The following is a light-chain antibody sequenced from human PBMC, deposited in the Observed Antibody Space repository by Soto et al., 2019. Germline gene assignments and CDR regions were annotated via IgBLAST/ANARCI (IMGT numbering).Light chain of an antibody. Sequence: DIQMTQSPSTLSESIGDRVTITCRASQSISVYLAWFQQKPGKAPKLLIYKASSLQSGVPSRFSGSGSGTEFTLTISSLQPDDSATYYCQQYDSYSPTFGQGTKVEIK. CDR3: QQYDSYSPT. CDR2: KAS. J-gene: IGKJ1*01. CDR1: QSISVY. V-gene: IGKV1-5*03.